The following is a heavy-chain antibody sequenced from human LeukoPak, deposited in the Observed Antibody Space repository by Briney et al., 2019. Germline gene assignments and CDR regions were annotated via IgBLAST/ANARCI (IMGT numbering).Heavy chain of an antibody. Sequence: SVKVSCKASGGTFSSYAISWVRQAPGQGLEWMGGIIPIFGTANYAQKFQGRVTITTDESTSTAYMELSSLRSEDTAVYYCARGALVVVPAAISSAYYMDVWGKGTTVTASS. CDR3: ARGALVVVPAAISSAYYMDV. CDR2: IIPIFGTA. J-gene: IGHJ6*03. D-gene: IGHD2-2*01. CDR1: GGTFSSYA. V-gene: IGHV1-69*05.